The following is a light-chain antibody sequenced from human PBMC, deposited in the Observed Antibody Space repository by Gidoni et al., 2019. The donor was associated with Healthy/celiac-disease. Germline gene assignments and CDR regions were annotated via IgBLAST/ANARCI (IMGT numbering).Light chain of an antibody. CDR3: QQYGSSPPIT. Sequence: DIVLTPSPGTLSLSPGERATLSCRASQSVSSSYLAWYQQKPGHAPRLLIYGASSRATGSPDRCSGSESGTDFTLTNSILEPEDFAVYYCQQYGSSPPITFGQGTRLEIK. V-gene: IGKV3-20*01. J-gene: IGKJ5*01. CDR2: GAS. CDR1: QSVSSSY.